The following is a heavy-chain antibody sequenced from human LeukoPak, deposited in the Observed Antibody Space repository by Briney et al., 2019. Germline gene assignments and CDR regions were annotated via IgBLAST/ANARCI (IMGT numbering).Heavy chain of an antibody. D-gene: IGHD5-24*01. Sequence: GESLKISCKGSGYTFTSYWIGWVRQMPGQGLESMGIIYPGDADTRYSPSFRGQVTISADKSISTAYLQWSSLKASDSAMYYCARLRDGYSDCWGQGTLVTVSS. J-gene: IGHJ4*02. CDR2: IYPGDADT. CDR3: ARLRDGYSDC. V-gene: IGHV5-51*01. CDR1: GYTFTSYW.